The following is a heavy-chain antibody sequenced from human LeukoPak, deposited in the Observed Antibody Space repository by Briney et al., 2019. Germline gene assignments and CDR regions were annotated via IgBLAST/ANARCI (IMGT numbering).Heavy chain of an antibody. CDR2: ISGSGGST. CDR1: GFTFSSYA. Sequence: GGSLRLSCAASGFTFSSYAMSWVRQAPGKGLEWVSAISGSGGSTYYADSVKGRFTISRDNSKNTLYLQMNSLRAEDTAVYYCGSMIVVVITTDAFDIWGQGTMVTVPS. J-gene: IGHJ3*02. V-gene: IGHV3-23*01. CDR3: GSMIVVVITTDAFDI. D-gene: IGHD3-22*01.